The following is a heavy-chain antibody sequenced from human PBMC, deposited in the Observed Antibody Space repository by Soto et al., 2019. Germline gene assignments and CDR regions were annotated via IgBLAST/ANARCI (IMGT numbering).Heavy chain of an antibody. Sequence: GGPLRLSCAASGFTFSSYAMSWVRQAPGKGLEWVSAISGSGGGTYYADSVKGRFTISRDNSKNTLYLQMNSLRAEDTAVYYCAKDPDPTFGGDHWGQGTLVTVSS. CDR3: AKDPDPTFGGDH. D-gene: IGHD3-16*01. CDR1: GFTFSSYA. CDR2: ISGSGGGT. J-gene: IGHJ4*02. V-gene: IGHV3-23*01.